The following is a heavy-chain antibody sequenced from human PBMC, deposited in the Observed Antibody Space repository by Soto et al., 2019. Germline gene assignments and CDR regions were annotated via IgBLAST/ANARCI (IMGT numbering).Heavy chain of an antibody. CDR1: GYTLTELS. CDR3: ETSIAAAGTQWLSFDY. Sequence: GASVKVSCKVSGYTLTELSMHWVRQAPGKGLEWMGGFDPEDGETIYAQKFQGRVTMTEDTSTDTAYMELSSLRSEDTAVYYCETSIAAAGTQWLSFDYWGQGTLVTVSS. D-gene: IGHD6-13*01. J-gene: IGHJ4*02. V-gene: IGHV1-24*01. CDR2: FDPEDGET.